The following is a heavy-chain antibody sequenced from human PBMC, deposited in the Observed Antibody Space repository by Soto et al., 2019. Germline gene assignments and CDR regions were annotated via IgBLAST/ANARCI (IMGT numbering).Heavy chain of an antibody. Sequence: GASVKVSCKASGYTFTSYYVHWVRQAPGQGLEWMGIINPGGGTSYAQKFQGRVTMTRDTSISTAYMELSSLRSEDTAVYYCARTLYGDNVDYWGQGTLVTVSS. CDR3: ARTLYGDNVDY. J-gene: IGHJ4*02. V-gene: IGHV1-46*01. D-gene: IGHD4-17*01. CDR1: GYTFTSYY. CDR2: INPGGGT.